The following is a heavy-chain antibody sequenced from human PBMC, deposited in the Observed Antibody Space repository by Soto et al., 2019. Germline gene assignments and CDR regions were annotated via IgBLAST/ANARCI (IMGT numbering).Heavy chain of an antibody. CDR3: WGSGSYIYYYYMDV. CDR1: GFTFSSYS. J-gene: IGHJ6*03. Sequence: GGSLRLSCAASGFTFSSYSMNWVRQAPGKGLEWVSYISSSSSTIYYADSVKGRFTISRDNAKNSLYLQMNSLRAEDTAVYYCWGSGSYIYYYYMDVWGKGTTVTVSS. V-gene: IGHV3-48*01. D-gene: IGHD3-10*01. CDR2: ISSSSSTI.